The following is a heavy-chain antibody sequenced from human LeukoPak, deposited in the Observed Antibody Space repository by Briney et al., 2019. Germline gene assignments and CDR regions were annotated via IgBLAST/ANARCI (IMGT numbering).Heavy chain of an antibody. CDR3: ARGTPSSSGWLYYGTDV. D-gene: IGHD6-19*01. Sequence: PGGSLRLSCAASGSTFSSYAMHWVRQAPGKGLEWVAVISYDGSNKYYADSVKGRFTISRDNSKNTLYLQMNSLRAEDTAVYYCARGTPSSSGWLYYGTDVWGQGTTVTVSS. CDR2: ISYDGSNK. J-gene: IGHJ6*02. CDR1: GSTFSSYA. V-gene: IGHV3-30-3*01.